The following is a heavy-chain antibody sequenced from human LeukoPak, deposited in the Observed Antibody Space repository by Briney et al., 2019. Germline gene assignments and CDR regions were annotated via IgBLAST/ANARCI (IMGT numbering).Heavy chain of an antibody. V-gene: IGHV3-21*01. Sequence: GGSLRLSCAVSGITLSNYGMSWVRQAPGKGLEWVSAISRTSAYIYYSDSVKGRFTISRDNAKNSVYLQIDSLRAEDTAVYYCARDERRYCSDSSCYPGDYWGQGTLVTVSS. J-gene: IGHJ4*02. CDR3: ARDERRYCSDSSCYPGDY. CDR2: ISRTSAYI. D-gene: IGHD2-2*01. CDR1: GITLSNYG.